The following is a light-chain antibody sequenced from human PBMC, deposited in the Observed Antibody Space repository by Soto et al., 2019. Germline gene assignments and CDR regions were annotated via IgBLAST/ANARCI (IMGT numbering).Light chain of an antibody. V-gene: IGKV3-11*01. Sequence: EIVLTQSPATLSLSPGERATLACRASQSISSYLVWYQQKPGQAPRVLIYDASNRATGIPARFSGSGSETDFTLITSSVEPEDFAVYYCQQRCNWPPTFGQGTKVEIK. J-gene: IGKJ1*01. CDR3: QQRCNWPPT. CDR1: QSISSY. CDR2: DAS.